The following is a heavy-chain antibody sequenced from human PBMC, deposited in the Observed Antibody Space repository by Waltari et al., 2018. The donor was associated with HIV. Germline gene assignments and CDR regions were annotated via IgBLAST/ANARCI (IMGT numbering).Heavy chain of an antibody. CDR1: GGSFGNYY. D-gene: IGHD3-10*01. Sequence: QVQLQESGPGLVNPSETLSLTCTVSGGSFGNYYWSWIRQSPGKGLEWIGYIYHSETTDYNPSLKSRATISVDTSKYQFSLKLTSVTAADTAVYYCARGQGGSGSYFMGWFDPWGQGTLVTVSS. J-gene: IGHJ5*02. CDR3: ARGQGGSGSYFMGWFDP. V-gene: IGHV4-59*01. CDR2: IYHSETT.